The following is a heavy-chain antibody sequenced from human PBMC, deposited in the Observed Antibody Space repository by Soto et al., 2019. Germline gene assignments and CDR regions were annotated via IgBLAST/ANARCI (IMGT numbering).Heavy chain of an antibody. J-gene: IGHJ5*02. D-gene: IGHD2-15*01. V-gene: IGHV5-51*01. CDR2: IYPGDSDT. Sequence: EWMGIIYPGDSDTTYSPSFQGQVTISADKSISTAYLQWSSLKASDTAIYYCARGRPLVVGATGGYWFDPLGQGTLVTVSS. CDR3: ARGRPLVVGATGGYWFDP.